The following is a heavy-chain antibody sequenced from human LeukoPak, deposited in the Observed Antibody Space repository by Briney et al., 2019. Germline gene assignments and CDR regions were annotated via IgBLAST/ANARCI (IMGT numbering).Heavy chain of an antibody. CDR3: ARTPSRHVFKKDYYDSSGYHDAFDI. CDR2: IYYSGST. J-gene: IGHJ3*02. D-gene: IGHD3-22*01. CDR1: GGSISSGDYY. Sequence: PSETLSLTCTVSGGSISSGDYYWSWIRQPPGKGLEWIGYIYYSGSTYYNPSLKSRVTISVDTSKNQFSLKLSSVTAADTAVYYCARTPSRHVFKKDYYDSSGYHDAFDIWGQGTMVTVSS. V-gene: IGHV4-30-4*01.